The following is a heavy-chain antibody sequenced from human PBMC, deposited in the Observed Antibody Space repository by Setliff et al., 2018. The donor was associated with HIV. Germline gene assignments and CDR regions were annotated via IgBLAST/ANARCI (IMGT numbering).Heavy chain of an antibody. CDR2: IYHSGTT. CDR3: VRQGHWYIPWYFDY. V-gene: IGHV4-38-2*01. D-gene: IGHD1-20*01. J-gene: IGHJ4*02. Sequence: PSETLSLTCAVSGYAITSGFYWGWIRQPPGKGLEWIGSIYHSGTTNYSPSLRSRVTLSLDTSKNHISLHLSSVTAADTAVYYCVRQGHWYIPWYFDYWGQGALVTVSS. CDR1: GYAITSGFY.